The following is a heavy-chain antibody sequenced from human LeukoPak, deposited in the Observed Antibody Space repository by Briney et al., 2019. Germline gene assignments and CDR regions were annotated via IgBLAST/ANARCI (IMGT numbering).Heavy chain of an antibody. CDR1: GFTFSSYG. CDR2: ISSSSSYI. J-gene: IGHJ6*02. Sequence: GGSLRLSCAASGFTFSSYGMNWVRQAPGKGLEWVSSISSSSSYIYYADSVKGRFTISRDNAKNSLYLQMNSLRAEDTAVYYCARGDEPEGMDVWGQGTTVTVSS. V-gene: IGHV3-21*01. D-gene: IGHD1-14*01. CDR3: ARGDEPEGMDV.